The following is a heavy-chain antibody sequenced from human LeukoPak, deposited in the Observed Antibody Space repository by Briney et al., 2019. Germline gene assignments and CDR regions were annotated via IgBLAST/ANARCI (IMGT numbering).Heavy chain of an antibody. J-gene: IGHJ4*02. V-gene: IGHV3-30*03. Sequence: PGRSLRLSCAASGFSFRIFGMHWVRQTPGKGLEWVAVISYEGSVQHYADSVKGRFTVSRDNSKNTLYLQMNSLRAEDTAIYYCARDEAPYYDILTGYSAFDYWGQGTLVTVSS. D-gene: IGHD3-9*01. CDR3: ARDEAPYYDILTGYSAFDY. CDR1: GFSFRIFG. CDR2: ISYEGSVQ.